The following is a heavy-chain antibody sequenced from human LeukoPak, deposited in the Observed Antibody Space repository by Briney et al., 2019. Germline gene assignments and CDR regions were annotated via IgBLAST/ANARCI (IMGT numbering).Heavy chain of an antibody. D-gene: IGHD2-15*01. CDR1: GFTFSSYS. CDR3: ARDPKGYCSGGSCYSYGAFDI. CDR2: ISSSSSYI. Sequence: PGGSLRLSCAASGFTFSSYSMNWVRQAPGKGLEWVSSISSSSSYIYYADSVKGRFTISRDNAKNSLYLQMNSLRAEDTAVYYCARDPKGYCSGGSCYSYGAFDIWGQGTMVTVSS. J-gene: IGHJ3*02. V-gene: IGHV3-21*01.